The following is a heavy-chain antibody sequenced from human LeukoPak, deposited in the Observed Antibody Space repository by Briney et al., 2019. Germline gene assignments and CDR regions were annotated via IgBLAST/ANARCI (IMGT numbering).Heavy chain of an antibody. CDR3: ARDGYSSSWYKDYYYYYMDV. D-gene: IGHD6-13*01. CDR2: INPNSGGT. Sequence: GASVKVSCKAPGYTFTSYGISWVRQAPGQGLEWMGWINPNSGGTNYAQKFQGRVTMTRDTSISTAYMELSRLRSDDTAVYYCARDGYSSSWYKDYYYYYMDVWGKGTTVTVSS. V-gene: IGHV1-2*02. CDR1: GYTFTSYG. J-gene: IGHJ6*03.